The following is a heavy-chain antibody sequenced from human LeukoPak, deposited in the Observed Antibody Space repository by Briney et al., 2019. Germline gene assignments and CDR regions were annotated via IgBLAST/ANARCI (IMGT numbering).Heavy chain of an antibody. CDR2: INDYTGNT. V-gene: IGHV4-34*01. CDR3: ARGRIAKIVVVHSFHYGMDV. CDR1: GGSFTDYF. J-gene: IGHJ6*02. Sequence: PSETLSLTCDVFGGSFTDYFWTWIRQSPGKGLEWIGEINDYTGNTKYNPSLNSRVSISLEKSKNQFSLELRSVTAADTAVYYCARGRIAKIVVVHSFHYGMDVWGQGTTVTVSS. D-gene: IGHD3-22*01.